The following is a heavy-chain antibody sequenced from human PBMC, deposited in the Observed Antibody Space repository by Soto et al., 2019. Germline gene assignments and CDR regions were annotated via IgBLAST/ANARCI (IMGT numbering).Heavy chain of an antibody. J-gene: IGHJ4*02. CDR3: ARGVDCSSTSCYMDY. V-gene: IGHV4-39*07. CDR1: GGSISSSSYY. CDR2: IYYSGST. D-gene: IGHD2-2*02. Sequence: PSETLSLTCTVSGGSISSSSYYWGWIRQPPGKGLEWIGYIYYSGSTNYNPSLKSRVTISVDTSKNQFSLKLSSVTAADTAVYYCARGVDCSSTSCYMDYWGQGTLVTVSS.